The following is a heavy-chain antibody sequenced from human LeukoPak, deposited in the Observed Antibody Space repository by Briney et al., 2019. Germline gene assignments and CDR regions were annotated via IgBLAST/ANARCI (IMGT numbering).Heavy chain of an antibody. D-gene: IGHD3-22*01. CDR3: ARLDYYDSSGQDY. J-gene: IGHJ4*02. V-gene: IGHV5-10-1*01. CDR2: IDPSDSYT. CDR1: GYSFTSYW. Sequence: GESRKISCKGSGYSFTSYWISWVRQMPGKGLEWMGRIDPSDSYTNYSPSFQGHVTISADNSISTAYLQWSSLKASDTAMYYCARLDYYDSSGQDYWGQGTLVTVSS.